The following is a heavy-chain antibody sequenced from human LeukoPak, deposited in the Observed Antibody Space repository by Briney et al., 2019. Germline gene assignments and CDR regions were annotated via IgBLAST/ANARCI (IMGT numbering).Heavy chain of an antibody. D-gene: IGHD3-22*01. Sequence: GGSLRLSCAASGFSFSSCSMNWVRQAPGKELEWVSSTSSSISYIYYADSLKGRFTISRDNAKNSLYLQMNSLRAEDTAVYYCARSGYYYDSSGYYFNWYFDLWGRGTLVPVSS. V-gene: IGHV3-21*01. CDR2: TSSSISYI. CDR1: GFSFSSCS. J-gene: IGHJ2*01. CDR3: ARSGYYYDSSGYYFNWYFDL.